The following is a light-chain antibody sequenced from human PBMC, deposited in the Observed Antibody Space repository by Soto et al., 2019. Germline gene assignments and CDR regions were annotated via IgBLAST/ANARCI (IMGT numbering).Light chain of an antibody. V-gene: IGKV3-11*01. CDR1: QSVSSY. CDR3: QQRNNWPIT. Sequence: EIVLTLSPATLSLSPGERATLSCRASQSVSSYLAWYQQKPGQAPRLLIYDASNRATGIPVRFSGSGSGTDFTLTISSLEPEDFALYYCQQRNNWPITFGQGTRLAIK. CDR2: DAS. J-gene: IGKJ5*01.